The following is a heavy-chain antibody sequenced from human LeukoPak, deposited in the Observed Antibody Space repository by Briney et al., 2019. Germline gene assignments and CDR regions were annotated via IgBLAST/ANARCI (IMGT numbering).Heavy chain of an antibody. CDR1: GGTFSSYA. V-gene: IGHV1-69*13. Sequence: GASVKVSCKASGGTFSSYAISWVRQAPGQGLEWMGGIIPIFGTANYAQKFQGRVTITADESTSTAYMELSSLRSEDTAVYYCARVVVNYGSGTVSDYWGQGTLVTVSS. D-gene: IGHD3-10*01. CDR2: IIPIFGTA. J-gene: IGHJ4*02. CDR3: ARVVVNYGSGTVSDY.